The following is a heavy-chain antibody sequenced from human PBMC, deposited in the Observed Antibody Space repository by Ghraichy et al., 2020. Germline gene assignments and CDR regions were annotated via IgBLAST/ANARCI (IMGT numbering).Heavy chain of an antibody. D-gene: IGHD2-21*02. V-gene: IGHV3-30*18. CDR2: LSHDGIKK. CDR1: GFSFSSYG. CDR3: AKEKTAGQPFDI. Sequence: GGSLRLSCAASGFSFSSYGTHWVRQAPGKGLEWVAVLSHDGIKKFYADSVKGRFTISTDSSNNVLYLYMSSLRPEDTAVYYCAKEKTAGQPFDIWGQGIVVTVSS. J-gene: IGHJ3*02.